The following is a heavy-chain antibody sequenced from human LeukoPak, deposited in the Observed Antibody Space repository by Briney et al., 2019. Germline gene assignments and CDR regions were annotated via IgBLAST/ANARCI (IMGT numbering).Heavy chain of an antibody. D-gene: IGHD4-17*01. CDR1: GFTFSSHW. CDR2: IKQGGSQK. Sequence: GGSLRLSCAASGFTFSSHWMTWVRLAPGKGLERVANIKQGGSQKYYVDSVKARFTISRDDAKSTLFLQMNNLRAEDSALYYCARGPNFGDYVDFLDSWGQGTLVTVSS. V-gene: IGHV3-7*01. CDR3: ARGPNFGDYVDFLDS. J-gene: IGHJ4*02.